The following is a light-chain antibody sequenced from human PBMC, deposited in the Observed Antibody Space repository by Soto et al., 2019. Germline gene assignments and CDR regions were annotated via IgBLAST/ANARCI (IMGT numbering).Light chain of an antibody. CDR3: QQYYSYPYT. V-gene: IGKV1-8*01. CDR1: QGISSY. CDR2: AAS. Sequence: AIRMTQSPSSFSASTGDRVTITCRASQGISSYLAWYQQKPGKAPKLLIYAASTLQSGVPSRFSGRGSGTYFTLTISCLQSEDFATYYCQQYYSYPYTFGQGTKLEIK. J-gene: IGKJ2*01.